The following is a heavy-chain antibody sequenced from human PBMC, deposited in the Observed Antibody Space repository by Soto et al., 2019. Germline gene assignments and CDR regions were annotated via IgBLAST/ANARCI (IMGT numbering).Heavy chain of an antibody. CDR2: INHSGST. Sequence: SETLSLTCAVYGGSFSGYYWSWIRQPPGKGLEWIGEINHSGSTNYNPSLKSRVTISADRTNNQLFLRLTSVTAADTAIYYCARDHDYVWGSHRNWLGLWGQGTPVTVSS. CDR1: GGSFSGYY. D-gene: IGHD3-16*01. J-gene: IGHJ5*02. V-gene: IGHV4-34*01. CDR3: ARDHDYVWGSHRNWLGL.